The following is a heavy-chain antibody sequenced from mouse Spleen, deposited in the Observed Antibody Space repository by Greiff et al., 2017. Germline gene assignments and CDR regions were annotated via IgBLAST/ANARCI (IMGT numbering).Heavy chain of an antibody. Sequence: EVQRVESGGGLVKPGGSLKLSCAASGFTFSSYAMSWVRQTPEKRLEWVATISSGGSYTYYPDSVKGRFTISRDNAKNTLYLQMSSLRSEDTAMYYCARRITTAWYFDVWGAGTTVTVSS. D-gene: IGHD1-2*01. CDR2: ISSGGSYT. V-gene: IGHV5-9-3*01. CDR1: GFTFSSYA. CDR3: ARRITTAWYFDV. J-gene: IGHJ1*01.